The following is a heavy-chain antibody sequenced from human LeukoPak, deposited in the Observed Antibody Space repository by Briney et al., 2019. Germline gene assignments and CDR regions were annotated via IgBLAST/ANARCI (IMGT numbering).Heavy chain of an antibody. V-gene: IGHV1-69*04. CDR1: GGTFSSYA. D-gene: IGHD2-2*01. CDR3: AKGPASRTDY. J-gene: IGHJ4*02. Sequence: SVKVSCKASGGTFSSYAISWVRQAPGQGLEWMGRIIPILGIANYAQKFQGRVTITADKSTSTAYMELSSLRAEDTAVYYCAKGPASRTDYWGQGTLVTVSS. CDR2: IIPILGIA.